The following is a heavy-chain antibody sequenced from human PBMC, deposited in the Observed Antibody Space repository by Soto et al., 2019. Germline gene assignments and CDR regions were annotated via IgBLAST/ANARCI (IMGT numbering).Heavy chain of an antibody. CDR1: GGSISSSSYY. D-gene: IGHD4-17*01. V-gene: IGHV4-39*01. CDR3: ATSHPTTVTTGHAFDI. Sequence: QLQLQESGPGLVKPSETLSLTCTVSGGSISSSSYYWGWIRQPPGKGLEWIGSIYYSGSTYYNPSLKSRVTISVDTSKNQFSLKLSSVTAADTAVYYCATSHPTTVTTGHAFDIWGQGTMVTVSS. J-gene: IGHJ3*02. CDR2: IYYSGST.